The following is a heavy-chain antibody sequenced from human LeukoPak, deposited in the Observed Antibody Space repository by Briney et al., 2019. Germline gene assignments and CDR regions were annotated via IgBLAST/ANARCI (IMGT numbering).Heavy chain of an antibody. CDR2: IYSGGST. J-gene: IGHJ4*02. D-gene: IGHD3-10*01. CDR3: AKDGSGSYHGTFDY. CDR1: GFTVSSNY. Sequence: PGGSLRLSCAASGFTVSSNYMSWVRQAPGKGLEWVSVIYSGGSTYYADSVKGRFTISRDNSKNTLYLQMNSLRAEDTAVYYSAKDGSGSYHGTFDYWGQGTLVTVSS. V-gene: IGHV3-53*05.